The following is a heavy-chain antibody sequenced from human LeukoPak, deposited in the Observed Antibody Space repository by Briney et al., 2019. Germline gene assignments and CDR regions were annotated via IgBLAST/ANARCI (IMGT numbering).Heavy chain of an antibody. J-gene: IGHJ4*02. V-gene: IGHV3-69-1*01. Sequence: PGGSLRLSCAASGFTFSTYTMNWVRQAPGTGLEWVSTVSDSSAVHYSASVKGRFTISRDNARNSLYLQMNSLRAEDTAVYYCARDGLHTAHFDYWGQGTLVTVSS. CDR1: GFTFSTYT. D-gene: IGHD5-18*01. CDR2: VSDSSAV. CDR3: ARDGLHTAHFDY.